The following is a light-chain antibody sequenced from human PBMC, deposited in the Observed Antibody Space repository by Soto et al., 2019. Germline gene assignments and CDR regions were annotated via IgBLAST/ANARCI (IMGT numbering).Light chain of an antibody. V-gene: IGLV2-14*03. Sequence: QSALTQPASVSGSPGQSITISCTGTSSDVGGYNYVSWYQQHPGKAPKLMIYDVSNRPSGISNRFSGSKSDNTASLTISGLQAEDEADYHCSSYTGSSTVVFGGGTKLTVL. CDR3: SSYTGSSTVV. CDR2: DVS. CDR1: SSDVGGYNY. J-gene: IGLJ2*01.